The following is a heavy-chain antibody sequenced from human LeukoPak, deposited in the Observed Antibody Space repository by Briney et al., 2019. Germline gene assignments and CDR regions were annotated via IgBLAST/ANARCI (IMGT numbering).Heavy chain of an antibody. J-gene: IGHJ4*02. CDR3: ARDPGRRFWGXYXFDY. D-gene: IGHD3-16*01. CDR2: INPNSGGT. V-gene: IGHV1-2*02. Sequence: GASVKFSAKASEYTLTAYYRHWGQQAPGQGLGGRGGINPNSGGTNYAQKFQGRVTMTRDTSISTAYMELSRLRSDDTAVYYCARDPGRRFWGXYXFDYWGQGTLVTVSS. CDR1: EYTLTAYY.